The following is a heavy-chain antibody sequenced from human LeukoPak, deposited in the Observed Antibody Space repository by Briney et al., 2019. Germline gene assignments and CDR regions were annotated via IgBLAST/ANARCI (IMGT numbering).Heavy chain of an antibody. CDR1: GGSISSSSYY. Sequence: SESLSLTCTVSGGSISSSSYYWGWIRQSPGKGLEWIGTIYYSGTTYYNPSLRSRVTISVDTSKNQFSLKLSSVTAADTAVYYCARGGYSSGYDYWGQGTLVTVSS. D-gene: IGHD6-19*01. CDR2: IYYSGTT. V-gene: IGHV4-39*01. CDR3: ARGGYSSGYDY. J-gene: IGHJ4*02.